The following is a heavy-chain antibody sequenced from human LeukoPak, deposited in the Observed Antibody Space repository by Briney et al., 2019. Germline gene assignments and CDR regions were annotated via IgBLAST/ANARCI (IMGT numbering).Heavy chain of an antibody. CDR2: IYSGGST. CDR3: ARGRYYYYYMDV. J-gene: IGHJ6*03. Sequence: GGSLRLSCAASGFTVSSNYMSWVRQAPGKGLEWVSVIYSGGSTYYADSVKGRFTISRDNSKNTLYLQMNSLRAEDTAVYYCARGRYYYYYMDVWGKGTTVTISS. V-gene: IGHV3-53*01. CDR1: GFTVSSNY.